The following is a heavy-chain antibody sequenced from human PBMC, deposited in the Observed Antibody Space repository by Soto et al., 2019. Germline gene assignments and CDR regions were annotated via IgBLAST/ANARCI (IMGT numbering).Heavy chain of an antibody. CDR1: GNTFTYRY. J-gene: IGHJ4*02. CDR2: ITPFSGAV. Sequence: QMQLVQSGAEVKKTGSTVTVSCKALGNTFTYRYLHWVRQAPGQALEWMGWITPFSGAVHYAQKFQERFTITRDRSINTAYMRMSSLGSEDTAMYYCASGGAGSGQFTWALPDHWGQGTLVTVSA. V-gene: IGHV1-45*02. CDR3: ASGGAGSGQFTWALPDH. D-gene: IGHD3-16*01.